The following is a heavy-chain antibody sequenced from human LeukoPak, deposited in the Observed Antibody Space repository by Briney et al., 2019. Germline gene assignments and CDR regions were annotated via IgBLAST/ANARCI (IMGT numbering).Heavy chain of an antibody. CDR2: INWNGGSA. J-gene: IGHJ5*02. Sequence: PGGSLRLSCAASGFTFDDYGMNWVRQVPGKGLEWVSGINWNGGSANYADSVKGRFTISRDNAKNSLYLQMDSLRDEDTALYHCVRDVYTSSWYVRGGLDPWGQGTLVTVSS. CDR1: GFTFDDYG. D-gene: IGHD6-13*01. V-gene: IGHV3-20*01. CDR3: VRDVYTSSWYVRGGLDP.